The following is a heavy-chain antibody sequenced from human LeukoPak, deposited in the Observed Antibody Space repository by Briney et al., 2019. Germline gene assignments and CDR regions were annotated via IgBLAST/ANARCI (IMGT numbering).Heavy chain of an antibody. CDR2: INPNSGGT. D-gene: IGHD2-2*01. Sequence: GAPVKVSCKASGYTFTGYYMHWVRQAPGQGLEWMGWINPNSGGTNYAQKFQGRVTMTRDTSISTAYMELSRLRSDDTAVYYCAREVRIVAPATRVYYYMDVWGKGSTVTVSS. J-gene: IGHJ6*03. CDR3: AREVRIVAPATRVYYYMDV. CDR1: GYTFTGYY. V-gene: IGHV1-2*02.